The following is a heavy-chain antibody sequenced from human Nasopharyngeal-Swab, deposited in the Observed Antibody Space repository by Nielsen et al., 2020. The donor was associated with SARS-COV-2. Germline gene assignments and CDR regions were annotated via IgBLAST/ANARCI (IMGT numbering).Heavy chain of an antibody. D-gene: IGHD1-1*01. Sequence: ASVKVSCKATGYTVTSNVLNWVRQAHGQGPEYIGWISTKTGAPTYAQAFTGRFVISLDTSVSTTYLQISSLKADDTAVYYCARENQEYANIWIDYWGQGTQVTVSS. V-gene: IGHV7-4-1*02. CDR1: GYTVTSNV. J-gene: IGHJ4*02. CDR2: ISTKTGAP. CDR3: ARENQEYANIWIDY.